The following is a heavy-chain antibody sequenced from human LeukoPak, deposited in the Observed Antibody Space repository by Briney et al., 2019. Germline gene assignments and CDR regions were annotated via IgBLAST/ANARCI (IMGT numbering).Heavy chain of an antibody. CDR2: IYYSGST. V-gene: IGHV4-59*01. J-gene: IGHJ6*03. CDR1: GGSIKNYY. Sequence: SETLSFTCTVSGGSIKNYYWTWIRQPPGKGLEWIGYIYYSGSTSSNPSLKSRVTISVDTSKNQFSLRLKHVTAADTAVYYCARDVPRGTGYMDVWGKGTTVTVSS. D-gene: IGHD3-10*01. CDR3: ARDVPRGTGYMDV.